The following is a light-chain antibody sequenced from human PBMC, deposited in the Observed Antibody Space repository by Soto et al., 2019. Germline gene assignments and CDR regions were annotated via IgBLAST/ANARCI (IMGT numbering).Light chain of an antibody. CDR3: QQYNSYPWT. Sequence: DIQMIQSPSALSASVGDRVTITRRASQSISRRLAWYQQKPGKAPKLLIYDASSLESGVPAGFSGSGSGTQFTLTISSLQPDDLATYYCQQYNSYPWTFGQGTKV. CDR2: DAS. V-gene: IGKV1-5*01. CDR1: QSISRR. J-gene: IGKJ1*01.